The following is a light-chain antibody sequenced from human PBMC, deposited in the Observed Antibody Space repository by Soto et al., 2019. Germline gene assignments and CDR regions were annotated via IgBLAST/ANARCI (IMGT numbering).Light chain of an antibody. V-gene: IGKV3-20*01. CDR2: GAA. CDR3: RQYNSWSPWT. J-gene: IGKJ1*01. Sequence: LTPSPNPPAFVSRGNGPLSCRASPGVSSSFLAWYQQRPGQAPGLLIYGAASRATGIPDRFSGSGSWADYSLTISRLEPEDDAGYYGRQYNSWSPWTFGQGTKVDIK. CDR1: PGVSSSF.